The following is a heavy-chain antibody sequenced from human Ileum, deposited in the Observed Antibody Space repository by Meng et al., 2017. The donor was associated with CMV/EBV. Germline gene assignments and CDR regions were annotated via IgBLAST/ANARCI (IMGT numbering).Heavy chain of an antibody. Sequence: VLLHASGSGLLKPSETLSLTCTVSGGTINSYYWTCIRQSAGKGLEWIGRIYTRGSTKYNPCLKRRVTLSIDTSKNQFYLKVTSVTAADTAVYYCARGNSMVRGVLGWFDPWGQGTLVTVSS. CDR2: IYTRGST. CDR1: GGTINSYY. J-gene: IGHJ5*02. CDR3: ARGNSMVRGVLGWFDP. D-gene: IGHD3-10*01. V-gene: IGHV4-4*07.